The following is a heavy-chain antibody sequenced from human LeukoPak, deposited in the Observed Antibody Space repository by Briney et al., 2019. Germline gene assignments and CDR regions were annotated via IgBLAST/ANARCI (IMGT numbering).Heavy chain of an antibody. CDR3: AKDLGTRSVHDGFDI. Sequence: PGGSLRLSCAASGFTFSSHGMHWVRQAPGEGLEWVAFIRYDGTNKYYTDSVKGRFTISRDNSKKTLYLQMNSLRAEDTAVYYCAKDLGTRSVHDGFDIWGQGTMVTVSS. V-gene: IGHV3-30*02. J-gene: IGHJ3*02. CDR1: GFTFSSHG. CDR2: IRYDGTNK. D-gene: IGHD1-1*01.